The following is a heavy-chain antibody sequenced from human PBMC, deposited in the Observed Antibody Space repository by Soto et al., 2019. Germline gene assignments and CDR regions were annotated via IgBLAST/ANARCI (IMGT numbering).Heavy chain of an antibody. Sequence: EVQLVESGGGLVEPGGSLGLSCAASGFSLTDYYMNWVRQAPGKGLEWLSSISSSGSFVSYADSVKGRFSISRDNAKNLLFLQMNSLRAEDTAVYYCAGTYGSADYWGQGTLVTVSS. D-gene: IGHD3-10*01. J-gene: IGHJ4*02. CDR3: AGTYGSADY. CDR2: ISSSGSFV. CDR1: GFSLTDYY. V-gene: IGHV3-21*02.